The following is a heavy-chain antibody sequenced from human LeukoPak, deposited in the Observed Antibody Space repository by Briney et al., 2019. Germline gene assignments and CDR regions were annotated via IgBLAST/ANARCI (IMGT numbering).Heavy chain of an antibody. V-gene: IGHV3-30-3*01. Sequence: GESLRLSCAASGFTFNNYAIHWVRQAPGKGLEWVAIISFDGGNKYYADSVKGRFTISRDNSKNTLYLQMNSLRAEDTAVYYCARDGIVGSPLFKFDYWGQGTLVTVSS. J-gene: IGHJ4*02. CDR1: GFTFNNYA. CDR2: ISFDGGNK. D-gene: IGHD1-26*01. CDR3: ARDGIVGSPLFKFDY.